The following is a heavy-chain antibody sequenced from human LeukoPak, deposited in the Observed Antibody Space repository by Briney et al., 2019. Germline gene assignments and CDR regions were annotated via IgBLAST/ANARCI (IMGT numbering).Heavy chain of an antibody. CDR2: FSGTSST. V-gene: IGHV3-23*01. CDR3: ARTGGMDY. D-gene: IGHD4-23*01. CDR1: GFTFSSYA. Sequence: PGGSLRLSCAASGFTFSSYAMSWVRQAPGKGLEWVSTFSGTSSTSYADAVKGRVTISRDNSKNTLYLQLNSLRAEDTAVYYCARTGGMDYWGQGTLVTVSS. J-gene: IGHJ4*02.